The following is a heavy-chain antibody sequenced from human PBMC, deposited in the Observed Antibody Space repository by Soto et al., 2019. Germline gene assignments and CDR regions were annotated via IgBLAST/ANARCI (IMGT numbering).Heavy chain of an antibody. CDR2: IHHSGST. V-gene: IGHV4-34*01. CDR3: ARGVDSWSGYLF. D-gene: IGHD3-3*01. Sequence: SETLSLTCALYGGSFDRYYWRWIRQSPGKGLEWIGEIHHSGSTKYNPSLKSRVSLSVDTSTKQFSLKLTSVTAADRGVYYCARGVDSWSGYLFWGQGTPVT. J-gene: IGHJ4*02. CDR1: GGSFDRYY.